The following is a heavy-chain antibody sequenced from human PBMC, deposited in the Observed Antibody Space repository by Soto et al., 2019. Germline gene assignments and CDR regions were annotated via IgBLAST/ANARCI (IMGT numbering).Heavy chain of an antibody. J-gene: IGHJ4*02. V-gene: IGHV3-30*03. Sequence: QVQLVESGGGVVQPGRSLRLSCSASGFTFTSYGFHWVRQAPGKGLEWVAIISYGGGNEHYADSVKGRFTISRDNSKTTVYLQMNSLRAADTAVYYCVRHFDYWGQGTLVTVSS. CDR2: ISYGGGNE. CDR3: VRHFDY. CDR1: GFTFTSYG.